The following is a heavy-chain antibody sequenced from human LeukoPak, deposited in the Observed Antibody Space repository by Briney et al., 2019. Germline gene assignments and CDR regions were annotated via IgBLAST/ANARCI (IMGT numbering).Heavy chain of an antibody. Sequence: PSETLSLTCAVYGGSFSGYYRSWIRQPPGKGLEWIGEINHSGSTNYNPSLKSRVTISVDTSKNQFSLKLSSVTAADTAVYYCARGKRRFDYWGQGTLVTVSS. V-gene: IGHV4-34*01. CDR3: ARGKRRFDY. CDR2: INHSGST. CDR1: GGSFSGYY. J-gene: IGHJ4*02. D-gene: IGHD1-1*01.